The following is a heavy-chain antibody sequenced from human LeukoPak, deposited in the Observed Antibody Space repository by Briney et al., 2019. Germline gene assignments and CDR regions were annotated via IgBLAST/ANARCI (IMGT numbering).Heavy chain of an antibody. D-gene: IGHD4-17*01. Sequence: SETLSLTCTVSGYSISSGYYWGWIRQPPGKGLEWIGSIYHSGSTYYNPSLKSRVTISVDTSKNQFSLKLSSVTAADTAVYYCASRTTVTTYILFDYWGQGTLVTVSS. V-gene: IGHV4-38-2*02. J-gene: IGHJ4*02. CDR2: IYHSGST. CDR1: GYSISSGYY. CDR3: ASRTTVTTYILFDY.